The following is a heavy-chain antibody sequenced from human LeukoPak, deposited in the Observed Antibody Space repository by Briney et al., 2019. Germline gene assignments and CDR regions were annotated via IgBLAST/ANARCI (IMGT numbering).Heavy chain of an antibody. Sequence: PSETLSLTCTVSGGSISSYYWSWIRQPAGKGLEWIGRIYASGTSNYNPSLKSRVTMSVDTSKNQFSLKLSSVAAADTAVYYCARDRAHGDYFRWFDPWGQGTLVTVSS. CDR3: ARDRAHGDYFRWFDP. CDR1: GGSISSYY. D-gene: IGHD4-17*01. CDR2: IYASGTS. J-gene: IGHJ5*02. V-gene: IGHV4-4*07.